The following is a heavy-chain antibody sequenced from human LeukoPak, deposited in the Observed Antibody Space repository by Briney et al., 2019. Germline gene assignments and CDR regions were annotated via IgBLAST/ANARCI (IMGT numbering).Heavy chain of an antibody. Sequence: GSLRLSCAASGFTFSSYAMSWVRQAPGKGLEWIANVYYSGRIYYNPSLKSRVTISVDTSENQFSLNLNSVTAADTAVYYCARAAAAGNNWFDPWGQGTLVTVSS. CDR2: VYYSGRI. CDR3: ARAAAAGNNWFDP. D-gene: IGHD6-13*01. V-gene: IGHV4-39*07. J-gene: IGHJ5*02. CDR1: GFTFSSYA.